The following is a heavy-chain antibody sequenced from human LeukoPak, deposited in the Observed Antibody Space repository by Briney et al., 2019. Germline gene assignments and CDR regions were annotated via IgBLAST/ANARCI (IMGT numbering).Heavy chain of an antibody. CDR1: GGSFSGYY. CDR2: INHSGST. CDR3: ARPHGSGSYYGFNYYYYMDV. J-gene: IGHJ6*03. Sequence: SETLSLTCAVYGGSFSGYYWSWIRQPPGKGLEWIGEINHSGSTNYNPSLKSRVTISVDTSKNQFSLKLSSVTAADTAVYYCARPHGSGSYYGFNYYYYMDVWGKGTTVTISS. D-gene: IGHD3-10*01. V-gene: IGHV4-34*01.